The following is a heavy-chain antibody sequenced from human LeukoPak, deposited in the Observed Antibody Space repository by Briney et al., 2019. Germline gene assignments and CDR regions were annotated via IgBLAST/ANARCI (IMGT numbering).Heavy chain of an antibody. V-gene: IGHV3-21*01. CDR1: GFTLSSYS. CDR2: ISSSSSYI. Sequence: GGSLRLSCAASGFTLSSYSMNWVRQAPGKGLEWVSSISSSSSYIYYADSVKGRFTISRDNAKNSLYLQMNSLRAEDTAVYYCARDSGYDTHDAFDIWGQGTMVTVSS. J-gene: IGHJ3*02. D-gene: IGHD5-12*01. CDR3: ARDSGYDTHDAFDI.